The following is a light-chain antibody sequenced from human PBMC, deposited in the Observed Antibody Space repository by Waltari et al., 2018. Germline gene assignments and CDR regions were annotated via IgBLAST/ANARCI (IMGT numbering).Light chain of an antibody. V-gene: IGLV3-21*04. CDR2: YAK. CDR3: QVWDANNEPGV. Sequence: SYELTQPPSLSVAPGMTALITCGGDNIGSKSVHWYQRKPGQAPVLVISYAKDRPPGIPERFSGSNSGNTATLTISRVEAGDEGDYYCQVWDANNEPGVFGTGTEVTVL. J-gene: IGLJ1*01. CDR1: NIGSKS.